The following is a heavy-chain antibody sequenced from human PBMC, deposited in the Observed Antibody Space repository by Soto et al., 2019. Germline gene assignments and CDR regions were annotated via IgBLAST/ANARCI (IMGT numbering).Heavy chain of an antibody. CDR2: ISYDGSNK. V-gene: IGHV3-30*18. CDR1: GFTFSSYG. J-gene: IGHJ4*02. CDR3: AKVPRSDFDY. Sequence: ESGGGVVPPGRSLRLSCAASGFTFSSYGMHWVRQAPGKGLEWVAVISYDGSNKYYADFVKGRFTISRDNSKNTLYLQMNSLRAEDTAVYYCAKVPRSDFDYWGQGTLVTVSS. D-gene: IGHD6-6*01.